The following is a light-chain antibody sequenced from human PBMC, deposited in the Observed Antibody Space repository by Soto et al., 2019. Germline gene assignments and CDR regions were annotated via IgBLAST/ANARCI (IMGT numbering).Light chain of an antibody. V-gene: IGLV2-14*01. Sequence: QSVLTQPASVSASPGQSITISCTGTSSDVGGYNYVSWYQQHPGKAPKLMIYEVTNRPSGVSNRFSGSKSGNTASLTISGLQAEDEAAYYCSSYTIHTTFVVFGGGTQLTVL. CDR3: SSYTIHTTFVV. J-gene: IGLJ2*01. CDR1: SSDVGGYNY. CDR2: EVT.